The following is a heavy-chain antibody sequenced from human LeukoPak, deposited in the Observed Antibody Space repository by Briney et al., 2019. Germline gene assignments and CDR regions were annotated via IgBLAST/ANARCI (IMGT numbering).Heavy chain of an antibody. V-gene: IGHV4-59*01. CDR2: IYYSGAT. Sequence: SETPSLTCTVSGGSISSYYWSWIRQPPGKGLEWIGYIYYSGATNYNPSLKSRVTISVDTSKNQFSLKLSSVTAADTAVYYCARGVYIAAAQYGYWGQGTLVTVSS. CDR1: GGSISSYY. J-gene: IGHJ4*02. D-gene: IGHD6-13*01. CDR3: ARGVYIAAAQYGY.